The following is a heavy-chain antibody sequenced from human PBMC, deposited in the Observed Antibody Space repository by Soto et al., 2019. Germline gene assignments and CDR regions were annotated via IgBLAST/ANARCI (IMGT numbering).Heavy chain of an antibody. J-gene: IGHJ6*02. CDR3: AREKADTAMSYGMDV. V-gene: IGHV1-18*01. CDR1: GYTFTSYG. Sequence: ASVKVSCKASGYTFTSYGISWVRQAPGQGLEWMGWISAYNDNTNYAQKLQGRVTMTTDTSTSTAYMELRSLRSDDTAVYYCAREKADTAMSYGMDVWGQGTTVTVSS. CDR2: ISAYNDNT. D-gene: IGHD5-18*01.